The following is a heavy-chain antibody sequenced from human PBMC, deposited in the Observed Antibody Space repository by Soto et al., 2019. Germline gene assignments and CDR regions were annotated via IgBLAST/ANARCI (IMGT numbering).Heavy chain of an antibody. CDR3: ARGPRKQLWVGYFDY. Sequence: QVQLVQSGAEVKKPGASVKVSCKASGYTFTDYYIHWVRQAPGQGLEWMGWINPNSNTDVTNYAQKLQGWVTMTSDTSITPAYLEVDRLKSDDTAVYYCARGPRKQLWVGYFDYWGQGTLVTVSS. J-gene: IGHJ4*02. V-gene: IGHV1-2*04. CDR1: GYTFTDYY. CDR2: INPNSNTDVT. D-gene: IGHD1-1*01.